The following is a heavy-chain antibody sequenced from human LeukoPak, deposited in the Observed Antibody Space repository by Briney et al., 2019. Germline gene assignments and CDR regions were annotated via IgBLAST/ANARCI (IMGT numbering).Heavy chain of an antibody. CDR2: ISAYNGNT. CDR3: ARERTIVGATKGDY. CDR1: GYTFTSYG. D-gene: IGHD1-26*01. J-gene: IGHJ4*02. Sequence: GASVKVSCKASGYTFTSYGISWVRQAPGQGLEWMGWISAYNGNTNYAQKLQGRVTMTTDTSTSTAYLELRSLRSDDTAVYYCARERTIVGATKGDYWGQGTLVTVSS. V-gene: IGHV1-18*01.